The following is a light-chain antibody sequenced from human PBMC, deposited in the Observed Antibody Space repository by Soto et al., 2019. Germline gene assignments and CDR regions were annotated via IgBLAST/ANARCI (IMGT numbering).Light chain of an antibody. CDR3: QQRRTWPLT. Sequence: EIVLTQSPATLSLSPGDRATLSCRASQSVENFLAWYQQKRGQAPRLLIFDVSTRAPGIPPRFSGSGSGTDFTLTISRLEPEDFAFYYCQQRRTWPLTFGGGT. V-gene: IGKV3-11*01. J-gene: IGKJ4*01. CDR1: QSVENF. CDR2: DVS.